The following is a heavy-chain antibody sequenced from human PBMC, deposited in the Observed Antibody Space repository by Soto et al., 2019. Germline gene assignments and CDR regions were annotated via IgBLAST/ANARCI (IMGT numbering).Heavy chain of an antibody. D-gene: IGHD2-15*01. Sequence: QVQLVQSGAAVKRPGSSLKVSCKTSGDTFNNYAIHWVRQAPGQGLEWMGGIIPFFNTANYTQKFQDRVTITADEATSTTYMELGGLRTEDTAVYYCARLRRRGFNELPGSLDQWGQGTLVTVSS. CDR1: GDTFNNYA. J-gene: IGHJ4*02. V-gene: IGHV1-69*01. CDR3: ARLRRRGFNELPGSLDQ. CDR2: IIPFFNTA.